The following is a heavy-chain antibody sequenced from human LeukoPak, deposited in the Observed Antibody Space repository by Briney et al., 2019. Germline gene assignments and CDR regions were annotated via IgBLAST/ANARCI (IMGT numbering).Heavy chain of an antibody. CDR3: ARESYSSGWYFAFDI. D-gene: IGHD6-19*01. Sequence: PGGSLRLSCAASGFTFSDYYMSWIRQAPGKGLEWVSYISSSGSTIYCADSVKGRFTISRDNAKNSLYLQMNSLRAEDTAVYYCARESYSSGWYFAFDIWGQGTMVTVSS. CDR1: GFTFSDYY. V-gene: IGHV3-11*01. J-gene: IGHJ3*02. CDR2: ISSSGSTI.